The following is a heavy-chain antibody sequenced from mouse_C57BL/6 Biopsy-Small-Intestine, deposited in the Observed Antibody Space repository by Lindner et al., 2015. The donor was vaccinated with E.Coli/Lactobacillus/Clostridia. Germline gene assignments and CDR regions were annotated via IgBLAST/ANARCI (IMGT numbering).Heavy chain of an antibody. CDR3: ARRCNPGWFFDV. Sequence: VQLQESGTELVRPGSSVKLSCKASGYTFTSYWIHWVRQRPARGLEWIGNIDPSDSETHYSQKFTDKATLTVDKSSSTAYIQLSSLTSEDSAVYYCARRCNPGWFFDVWGTGTTVTVSS. CDR2: IDPSDSET. J-gene: IGHJ1*03. D-gene: IGHD2-1*01. V-gene: IGHV1-52*01. CDR1: GYTFTSYW.